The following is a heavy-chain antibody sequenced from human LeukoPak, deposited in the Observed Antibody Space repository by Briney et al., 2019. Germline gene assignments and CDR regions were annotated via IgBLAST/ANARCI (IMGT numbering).Heavy chain of an antibody. Sequence: GGSLRLSCTASAFTFGDYTMSWVRQAPGKGLEWVSSISSRGDTIDYADSVKGRFTISRDNAKNSLYLQMNSLRAEDTAVYYCARSPSSFDPWGQGALVTASS. CDR3: ARSPSSFDP. D-gene: IGHD3-16*02. CDR2: ISSRGDTI. CDR1: AFTFGDYT. J-gene: IGHJ5*02. V-gene: IGHV3-48*01.